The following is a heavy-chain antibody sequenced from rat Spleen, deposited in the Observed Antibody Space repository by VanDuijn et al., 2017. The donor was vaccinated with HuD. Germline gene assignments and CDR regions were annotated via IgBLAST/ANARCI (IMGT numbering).Heavy chain of an antibody. D-gene: IGHD1-12*02. CDR2: INTGGDKT. Sequence: EVQLVESGGGLVQPGRSLKLSCAASGFTFSHYDMAWVRQTPTRGLEWVASINTGGDKTYFRDSVRGRFTFSRDNAKSTLCLQMDSLRSEDTATYYCTTDTFYDGTYYPGGFDYWGQGVMVTVSS. V-gene: IGHV5-27*01. CDR1: GFTFSHYD. J-gene: IGHJ2*01. CDR3: TTDTFYDGTYYPGGFDY.